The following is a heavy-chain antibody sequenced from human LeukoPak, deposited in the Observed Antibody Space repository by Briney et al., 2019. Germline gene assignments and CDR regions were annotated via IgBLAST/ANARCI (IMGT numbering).Heavy chain of an antibody. D-gene: IGHD6-13*01. CDR3: ARDLGIAASGNYFDY. Sequence: GASVKVSCKASGYTFTSYYMHWVRQAPGQGLKWMGIINPSGGSTSYARKFQGRVTMTRDTSTSTVYMELSSLRSEDTAVYYCARDLGIAASGNYFDYWGQGTLVTVSS. CDR2: INPSGGST. J-gene: IGHJ4*02. CDR1: GYTFTSYY. V-gene: IGHV1-46*01.